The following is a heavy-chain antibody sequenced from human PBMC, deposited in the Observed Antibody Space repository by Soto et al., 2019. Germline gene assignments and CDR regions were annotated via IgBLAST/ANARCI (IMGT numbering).Heavy chain of an antibody. CDR2: ISYDGSNK. V-gene: IGHV3-30*18. J-gene: IGHJ6*03. Sequence: GGSLRLSCAASGFTFSSYGMHWVRQAPGKGLEWVAVISYDGSNKYYADSVKGRFTISRDNSKNTLYLQMNSLRAEDTAVYYCAKDPGLELPIPYYYYYMDVWGKGTTVTVSS. CDR1: GFTFSSYG. D-gene: IGHD1-7*01. CDR3: AKDPGLELPIPYYYYYMDV.